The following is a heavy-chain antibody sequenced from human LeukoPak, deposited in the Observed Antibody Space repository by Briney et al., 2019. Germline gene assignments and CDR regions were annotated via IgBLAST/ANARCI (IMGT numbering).Heavy chain of an antibody. CDR2: ISYDGSNK. J-gene: IGHJ6*02. V-gene: IGHV3-30*18. CDR3: AKIGTEQWLVRDLDYYGMDV. Sequence: TGGSLRLSCAASGFTFSSYGMHWVRQAPGKGLEWVAVISYDGSNKYYADSVKGRFTISRDNSKNTLYLQMNSLRAEDTAVYHCAKIGTEQWLVRDLDYYGMDVWGQGTTVTVSS. CDR1: GFTFSSYG. D-gene: IGHD6-19*01.